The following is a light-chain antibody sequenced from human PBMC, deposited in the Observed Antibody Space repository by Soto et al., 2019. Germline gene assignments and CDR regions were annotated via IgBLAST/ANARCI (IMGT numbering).Light chain of an antibody. V-gene: IGLV2-14*01. CDR3: SSYAGSNNLV. J-gene: IGLJ2*01. Sequence: QSALTQPVSVSGSPGQSITISCTGTSSDVGRYNYVSWYQQYPGKAPKLMIYEVSNRPSGVSNRFSGSKSGNTASLTISGLQAEDEADYYCSSYAGSNNLVFGGGTKLTVL. CDR2: EVS. CDR1: SSDVGRYNY.